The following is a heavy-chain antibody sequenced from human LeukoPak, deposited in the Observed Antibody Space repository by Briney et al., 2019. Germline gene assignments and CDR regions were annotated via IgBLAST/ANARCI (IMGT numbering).Heavy chain of an antibody. CDR3: ARGYNWASPTRNFYYMDV. CDR2: IYSSGST. J-gene: IGHJ6*03. CDR1: GGSISSYY. V-gene: IGHV4-4*07. D-gene: IGHD1-20*01. Sequence: PSETLSLTCTVSGGSISSYYWSWIRQPAGKGLEWIGRIYSSGSTNYNPSLKSRATMSVDTSQNQFSLKVSSVTAADTAVYYCARGYNWASPTRNFYYMDVWGKGTTVTVSS.